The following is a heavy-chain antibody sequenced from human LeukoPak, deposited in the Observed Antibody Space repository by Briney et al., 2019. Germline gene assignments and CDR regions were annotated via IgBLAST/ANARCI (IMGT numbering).Heavy chain of an antibody. J-gene: IGHJ4*02. CDR3: ATYTRHCSGGTCYSIDY. CDR2: IYYSGDS. Sequence: PSETLSLTCTVSGESISSYHWTWIRQPPGRGLEWIGYIYYSGDSNYNSSLKSRVTIPLDTSNNQFSLKLNSVTAADTAIYYCATYTRHCSGGTCYSIDYWGQGTLVTVSS. CDR1: GESISSYH. D-gene: IGHD2-15*01. V-gene: IGHV4-59*08.